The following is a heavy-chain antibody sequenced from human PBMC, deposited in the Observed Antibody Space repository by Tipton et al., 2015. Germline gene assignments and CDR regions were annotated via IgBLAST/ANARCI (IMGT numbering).Heavy chain of an antibody. Sequence: TLSLTCTISGGSISSADYRWTWIRQLPGEGLEWIAHIYYTGYTNYNPSLKSRAAISLDTSKNQLSLHLTSITDADTAVYYCAGIRTGYYWGYFDPWGQGILVTVSS. D-gene: IGHD3/OR15-3a*01. V-gene: IGHV4-31*03. J-gene: IGHJ5*02. CDR3: AGIRTGYYWGYFDP. CDR1: GGSISSADYR. CDR2: IYYTGYT.